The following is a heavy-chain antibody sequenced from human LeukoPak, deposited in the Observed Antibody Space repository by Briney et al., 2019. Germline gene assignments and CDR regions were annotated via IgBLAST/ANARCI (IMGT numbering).Heavy chain of an antibody. J-gene: IGHJ4*02. Sequence: PGGSLRLSCAASGITFSGYAMNWVRQAPGRGVEWVSSITASGGNTNHADSVKGRFTISRDNSKKTLYLQMNSLKVEDAAIYYCAIRGATGKHFEYWGQGAQVTVSS. CDR3: AIRGATGKHFEY. CDR2: ITASGGNT. V-gene: IGHV3-23*01. D-gene: IGHD1-26*01. CDR1: GITFSGYA.